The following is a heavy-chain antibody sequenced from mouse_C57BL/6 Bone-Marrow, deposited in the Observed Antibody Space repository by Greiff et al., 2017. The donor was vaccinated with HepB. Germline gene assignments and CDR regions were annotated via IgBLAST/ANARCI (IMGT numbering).Heavy chain of an antibody. CDR1: GYTFTSYW. J-gene: IGHJ1*03. CDR3: TRLLAHYYSNYAWYFDV. D-gene: IGHD2-5*01. CDR2: IYPGNSDT. Sequence: EVQLQESGTVLARPGASVKMSCKTSGYTFTSYWMHWVKQRPGQGLEWIGAIYPGNSDTSYNQKFKGKAKLTAVTSASTAYMELSSLTNEDSAVYYCTRLLAHYYSNYAWYFDVWGTGTTVTVSS. V-gene: IGHV1-5*01.